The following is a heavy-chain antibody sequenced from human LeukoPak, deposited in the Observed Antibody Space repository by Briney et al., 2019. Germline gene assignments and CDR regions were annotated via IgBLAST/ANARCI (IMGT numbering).Heavy chain of an antibody. V-gene: IGHV1-69*05. CDR1: GGTFSSYA. D-gene: IGHD6-25*01. CDR3: ARGRLPPRYYFDY. CDR2: IIPIFGTA. Sequence: SVKVSCKASGGTFSSYAISWVRQAPGQGLEWMGGIIPIFGTANYAQKSQGRVTITTDESTSTAYMELSSLRSEDTAVYYCARGRLPPRYYFDYWGQGTLVTVSS. J-gene: IGHJ4*02.